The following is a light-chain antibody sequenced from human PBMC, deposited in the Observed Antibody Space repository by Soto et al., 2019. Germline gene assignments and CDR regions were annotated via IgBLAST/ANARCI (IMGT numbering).Light chain of an antibody. Sequence: QSVLTQAHSASGTPGQRVTISCSGSSSNIGTSSVDWFQQLPGTAPKLLISTNNQRPSGVPERFSGSKSGTSASLAISGLQSEDEADYYCAAWDDSLNGHVFATGTKVTLL. CDR2: TNN. CDR3: AAWDDSLNGHV. V-gene: IGLV1-44*01. J-gene: IGLJ1*01. CDR1: SSNIGTSS.